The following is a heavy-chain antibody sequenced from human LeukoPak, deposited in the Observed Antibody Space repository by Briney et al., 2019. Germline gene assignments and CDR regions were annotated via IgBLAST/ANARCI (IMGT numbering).Heavy chain of an antibody. CDR2: FTGNSDTT. V-gene: IGHV3-23*01. CDR3: ARVETPYCSGGSCYSAFDI. CDR1: GFIFSNYA. D-gene: IGHD2-15*01. J-gene: IGHJ3*02. Sequence: GGSLRLSCAASGFIFSNYAMSWVRQAPGKGLEWVSIFTGNSDTTDYADFVKGRFTISRDNSKNTLYLQMNSLRAEDTAVYYCARVETPYCSGGSCYSAFDIWGQGTLVTVSS.